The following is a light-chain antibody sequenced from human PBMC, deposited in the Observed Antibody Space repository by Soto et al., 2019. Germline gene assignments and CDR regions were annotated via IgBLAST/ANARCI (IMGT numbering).Light chain of an antibody. V-gene: IGLV1-51*01. Sequence: QSVLTQPPSVSAAPGQKVTISCSGRSSNIGNNYVSWYQHLPGTAPQLLLYDNNNQPSAIPARLSGAKTGTSATLGTTGLQTGDEADDYCATWDNSLSAAVFGPGTKVTVL. J-gene: IGLJ1*01. CDR2: DNN. CDR3: ATWDNSLSAAV. CDR1: SSNIGNNY.